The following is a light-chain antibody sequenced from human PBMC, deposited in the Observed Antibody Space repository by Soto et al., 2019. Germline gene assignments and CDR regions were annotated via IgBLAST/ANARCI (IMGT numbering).Light chain of an antibody. V-gene: IGKV3-11*01. CDR3: QQRSNWPWR. J-gene: IGKJ1*01. CDR1: QSVSSY. CDR2: DAS. Sequence: IVRTQAPATLSVSPGERSTLSCMASQSVSSYLAWYQQKPGQAPRLLIYDASNRATGIPARFSGSGSGTDFTLTISSLEPEDFAVYYCQQRSNWPWRFGQGTKVDIK.